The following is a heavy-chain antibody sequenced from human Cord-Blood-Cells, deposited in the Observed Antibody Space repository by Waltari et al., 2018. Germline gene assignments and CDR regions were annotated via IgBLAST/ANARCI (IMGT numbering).Heavy chain of an antibody. Sequence: QVQLQESGPGLVKPSGTMSLTCAVSGGSISSSNWWSGVRQPPGKGLEWIGEIYHSGRTNYNPSLKSRVTISVDKSKNQFSLKLSSVTAADTAVYYCARLSGWYKKSVDYWGQGTLVTVSS. CDR1: GGSISSSNW. CDR3: ARLSGWYKKSVDY. D-gene: IGHD6-13*01. CDR2: IYHSGRT. J-gene: IGHJ4*02. V-gene: IGHV4-4*02.